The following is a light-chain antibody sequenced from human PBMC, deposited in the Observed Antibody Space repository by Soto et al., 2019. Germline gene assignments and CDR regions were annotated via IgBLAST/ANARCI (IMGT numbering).Light chain of an antibody. CDR3: AAWDDSLEEYV. J-gene: IGLJ1*01. Sequence: QSVLTQPPSVSGAPGQRVTISCTGSSPNIGAGYDVHWYQQLLGTAPKLLIYGNSNRPSGVPDRFSGSKSGTSASLAISGLQSEDEADYFCAAWDDSLEEYVFGTGTKVTVL. CDR1: SPNIGAGYD. V-gene: IGLV1-40*01. CDR2: GNS.